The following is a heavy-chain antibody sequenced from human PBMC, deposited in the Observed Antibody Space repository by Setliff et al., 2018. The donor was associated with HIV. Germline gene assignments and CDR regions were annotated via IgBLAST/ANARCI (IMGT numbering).Heavy chain of an antibody. CDR3: AKDIGSYYY. J-gene: IGHJ4*02. CDR2: SSWNSANI. Sequence: SLKISCDGSGCTFSNYWMHWVRQAPGKGLEWVSGSSWNSANIDYADSVKGRFTISSDNAKSFLYLQMNSLRHDYTAFYYCAKDIGSYYYWGQGTLVTVSS. CDR1: GCTFSNYW. V-gene: IGHV3-9*01. D-gene: IGHD1-26*01.